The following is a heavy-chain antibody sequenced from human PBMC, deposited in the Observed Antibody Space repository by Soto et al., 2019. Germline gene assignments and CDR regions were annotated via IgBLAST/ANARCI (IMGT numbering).Heavy chain of an antibody. D-gene: IGHD3-22*01. V-gene: IGHV4-30-2*01. J-gene: IGHJ4*02. Sequence: PSETLSLTCAVSGGSIGSGGYSWSWIRQPPGKGLEWIGYIHQSGGAYYNPSLKSRVTISMDKSKNQFSLKLSSVTAADTAVYYCARSPPSRDSSGYYFIFYFDYWGRGTLVTVSS. CDR3: ARSPPSRDSSGYYFIFYFDY. CDR1: GGSIGSGGYS. CDR2: IHQSGGA.